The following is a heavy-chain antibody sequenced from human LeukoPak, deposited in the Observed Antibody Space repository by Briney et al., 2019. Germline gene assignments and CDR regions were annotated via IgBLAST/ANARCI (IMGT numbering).Heavy chain of an antibody. V-gene: IGHV3-74*01. Sequence: GGSLRLSCAASEFTFINYWMHWVRQAPGKGLVWVSRINTDGTTTNYADSVKGRFTISRDNAKNTLDLQMNSLRAEDTAVYYCARGGDDIGDYWGQGTLVTVSS. CDR1: EFTFINYW. CDR3: ARGGDDIGDY. CDR2: INTDGTTT. J-gene: IGHJ4*02. D-gene: IGHD5-12*01.